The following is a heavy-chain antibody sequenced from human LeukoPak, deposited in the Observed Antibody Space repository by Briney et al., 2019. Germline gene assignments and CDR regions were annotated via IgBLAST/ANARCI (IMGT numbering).Heavy chain of an antibody. V-gene: IGHV1-2*02. D-gene: IGHD1-14*01. J-gene: IGHJ4*02. CDR2: VNPKSGGT. Sequence: ASVKVSCKASGYTFADYYIQWVRQAPGQGLEWMGWVNPKSGGTNYAQNFQGRVTLTRDTSLTTAYMELSRLRSDDTAVCYCARETGNSFGYADYWGQGTLVTVSS. CDR1: GYTFADYY. CDR3: ARETGNSFGYADY.